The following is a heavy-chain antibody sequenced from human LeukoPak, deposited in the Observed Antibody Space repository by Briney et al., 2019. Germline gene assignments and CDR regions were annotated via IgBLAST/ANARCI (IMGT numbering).Heavy chain of an antibody. J-gene: IGHJ4*02. CDR3: TRHALSRDGSYYGVDY. CDR1: GFTFSGSA. Sequence: PGGSLRLSCAASGFTFSGSAMHWVRQASGKGLEWVGRIRSKANSYATAYAASVKGRFTISRDDSKNTAYLQMNSLKTEDTAVYYCTRHALSRDGSYYGVDYWGQGTLVTVSS. V-gene: IGHV3-73*01. CDR2: IRSKANSYAT. D-gene: IGHD1-26*01.